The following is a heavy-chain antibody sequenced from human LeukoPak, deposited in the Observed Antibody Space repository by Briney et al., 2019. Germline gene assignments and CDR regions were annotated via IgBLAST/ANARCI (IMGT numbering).Heavy chain of an antibody. V-gene: IGHV1-46*01. CDR2: INPSAAST. CDR3: ARYLGYSSSWYSYYYYYYGMDV. J-gene: IGHJ6*02. D-gene: IGHD6-13*01. CDR1: GYIFSNYY. Sequence: ASVKVSCKASGYIFSNYYIHWVRQAPGQGFEWMGIINPSAASTTYAQKFQGRVTMTRDTSTSTIYMELSSLRSEDTAVYYCARYLGYSSSWYSYYYYYYGMDVWGQGTTVTVSS.